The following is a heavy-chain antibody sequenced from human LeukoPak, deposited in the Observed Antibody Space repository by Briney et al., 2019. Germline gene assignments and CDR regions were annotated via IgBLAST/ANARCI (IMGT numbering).Heavy chain of an antibody. V-gene: IGHV4-38-2*02. CDR3: ARQGGCVTRSCFDFDF. CDR2: IYHSGST. Sequence: SETLSLTCTVSGYSISSGYYWGWIRQPPGKGLEWIGSIYHSGSTYYNPSLKSRVTISVDTSKNQFSLKLRSVTAADTAVYYCARQGGCVTRSCFDFDFWGQGTLVTVSS. J-gene: IGHJ4*02. CDR1: GYSISSGYY. D-gene: IGHD2-15*01.